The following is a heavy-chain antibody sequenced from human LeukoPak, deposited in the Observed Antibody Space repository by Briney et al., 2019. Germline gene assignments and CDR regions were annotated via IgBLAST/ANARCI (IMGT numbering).Heavy chain of an antibody. CDR3: TTQGHWYDSSGYNFVDY. D-gene: IGHD3-22*01. CDR2: ISDSGANT. J-gene: IGHJ4*02. V-gene: IGHV3-23*01. CDR1: GFTFSSYS. Sequence: GSLRLSCAASGFTFSSYSMSWVRQAPGKGLEWVSIISDSGANTYYADSVRGRFTISRDNSKNTLYLQMNSLRAEDTAVYYCTTQGHWYDSSGYNFVDYWGQGTLVTVSS.